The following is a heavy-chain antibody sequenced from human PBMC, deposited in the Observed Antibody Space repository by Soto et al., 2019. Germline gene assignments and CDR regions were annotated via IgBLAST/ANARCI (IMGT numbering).Heavy chain of an antibody. CDR2: ITASGDTT. CDR3: AKVRPLRDCTRTSCRGGFDI. Sequence: EVQLLESGGGLVQPGGSLRLSCAASGFTFSSYAMSWVRQAPGKGLEWDSAITASGDTTYYADSVKGRFTISRDNSKRTMYLKMNSLRAADTAVYYCAKVRPLRDCTRTSCRGGFDIWGQRTMVTVSS. J-gene: IGHJ3*02. V-gene: IGHV3-23*01. CDR1: GFTFSSYA. D-gene: IGHD2-2*01.